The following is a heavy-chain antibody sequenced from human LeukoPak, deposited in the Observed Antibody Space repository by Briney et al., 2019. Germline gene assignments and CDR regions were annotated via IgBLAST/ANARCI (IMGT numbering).Heavy chain of an antibody. V-gene: IGHV3-21*01. D-gene: IGHD1-1*01. CDR3: ARLRTTGTFDY. CDR1: GFTFSTYS. CDR2: ISSSSSYI. Sequence: PGGSLRLSCAASGFTFSTYSMNWVRQAPGKGLEWVSSISSSSSYIYYADSVKGRFTISRDNAKNSLYLQMNSVRAEDTALYYCARLRTTGTFDYWGQGTLVTVSS. J-gene: IGHJ4*02.